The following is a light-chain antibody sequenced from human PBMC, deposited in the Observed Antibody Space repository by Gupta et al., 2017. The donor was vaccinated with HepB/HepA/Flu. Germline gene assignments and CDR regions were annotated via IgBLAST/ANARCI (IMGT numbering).Light chain of an antibody. CDR3: ASWDDSLSGPGV. CDR1: SSHVETNY. Sequence: HSVLTQPPSASGTPGQTVTITCSGSSSHVETNYVYWYQQLPGTAPKLLIYRFSGSKSGTSASLVISGLRSEDEADYYCASWDDSLSGPGVFGGGTKLTV. V-gene: IGLV1-47*01. J-gene: IGLJ2*01.